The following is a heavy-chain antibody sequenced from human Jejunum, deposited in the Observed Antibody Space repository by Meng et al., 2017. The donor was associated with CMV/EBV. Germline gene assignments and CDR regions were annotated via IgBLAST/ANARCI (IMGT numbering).Heavy chain of an antibody. CDR2: IHNSGST. CDR1: GSISSGSYH. V-gene: IGHV4-39*07. J-gene: IGHJ4*02. D-gene: IGHD2-21*02. CDR3: ARISGGGACCGADY. Sequence: GSISSGSYHWGWIRQTPGKGLEWVGSIHNSGSTQYSPSLKSRVTMSVDTSKNQVSLKLTSVTAADTAVYYCARISGGGACCGADYWGQGTRITVSS.